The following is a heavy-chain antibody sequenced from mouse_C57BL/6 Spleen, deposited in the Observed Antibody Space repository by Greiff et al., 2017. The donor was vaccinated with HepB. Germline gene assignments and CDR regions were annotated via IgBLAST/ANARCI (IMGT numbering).Heavy chain of an antibody. J-gene: IGHJ3*01. V-gene: IGHV1-82*01. D-gene: IGHD2-5*01. Sequence: QVQLQQSGPELVKPGASVKISCKASGYAFSSSWMNWVKQRPGKGLEWIGRIYPGDGDTNYNGKFKGKATLTADKSSSTAYMQLSSLTSEDSAVYFCARGDSNYEGFAYWGQGTLVTVSA. CDR1: GYAFSSSW. CDR2: IYPGDGDT. CDR3: ARGDSNYEGFAY.